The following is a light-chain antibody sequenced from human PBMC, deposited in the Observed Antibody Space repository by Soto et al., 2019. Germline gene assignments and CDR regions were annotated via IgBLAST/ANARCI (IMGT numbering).Light chain of an antibody. CDR3: SSITSKNTGV. CDR2: EVS. V-gene: IGLV2-14*01. Sequence: QSALTQPASVSGSPGQSITISCTGTSSDDGGSTSVCWHQQHPGKVPKLIIYEVSKRPSGVSGRFSASKSGNRASLTISGLQADDEADYYCSSITSKNTGVFGGGTKLTVL. CDR1: SSDDGGSTS. J-gene: IGLJ3*02.